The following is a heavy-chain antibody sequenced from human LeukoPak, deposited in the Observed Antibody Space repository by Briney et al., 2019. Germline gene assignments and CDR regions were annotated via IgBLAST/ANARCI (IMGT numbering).Heavy chain of an antibody. Sequence: ASVKVSCKASGYTFTSNYMHWLRHAPGQGLEWMGIIIPSDGSTSYAQKFQGRVTMTRDTSTSTVYMELSSLRSEDTAVYYCARDFSRYGDFDYWGQGTLVTVSS. V-gene: IGHV1-46*01. CDR1: GYTFTSNY. D-gene: IGHD4-17*01. CDR3: ARDFSRYGDFDY. CDR2: IIPSDGST. J-gene: IGHJ4*02.